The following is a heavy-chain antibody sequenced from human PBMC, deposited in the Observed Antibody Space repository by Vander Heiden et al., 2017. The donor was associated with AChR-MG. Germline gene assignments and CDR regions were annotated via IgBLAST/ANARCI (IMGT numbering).Heavy chain of an antibody. CDR1: GGSFSGYY. Sequence: QVQLQQWGAGQLKPSEPLSLTCAVYGGSFSGYYWIWIRQPPGKGLEWIGEVNHSGSTNYNPSLRSRVTISVDTSKNQFTLKLSSVTAADTAVYYCARGYANWFDPWGQGTLVTVSS. CDR3: ARGYANWFDP. J-gene: IGHJ5*02. CDR2: VNHSGST. V-gene: IGHV4-34*01. D-gene: IGHD2-8*01.